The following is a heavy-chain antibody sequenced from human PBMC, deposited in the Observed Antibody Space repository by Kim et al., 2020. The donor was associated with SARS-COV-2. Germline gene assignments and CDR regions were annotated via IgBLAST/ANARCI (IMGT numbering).Heavy chain of an antibody. CDR1: GFTVSSNY. V-gene: IGHV3-66*01. CDR2: IYSGGST. D-gene: IGHD4-17*01. CDR3: ARESTVTPYYYYYGMDV. Sequence: GGSLRLSCAASGFTVSSNYMSWVRQAPGKGLEWVSVIYSGGSTYYADSVKGRFTISRDNSKNTLYLQMNSLRAEDTAVYYCARESTVTPYYYYYGMDVWGQGTTVTVSS. J-gene: IGHJ6*02.